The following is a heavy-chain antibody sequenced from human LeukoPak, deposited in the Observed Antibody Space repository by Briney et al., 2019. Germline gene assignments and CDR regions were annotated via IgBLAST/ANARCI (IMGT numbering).Heavy chain of an antibody. CDR1: GFTFSSYA. CDR3: AKDRSGDYYDSSGYGPFDY. V-gene: IGHV3-23*01. CDR2: ISGSGGST. J-gene: IGHJ4*02. D-gene: IGHD3-22*01. Sequence: GGSLRLSCAASGFTFSSYAMSWVRQAPGKGLEWVSAISGSGGSTYYADSVKGRFTISRDNSKNTLYLQMNSLRAEDTAVYYCAKDRSGDYYDSSGYGPFDYWGQGTLVTVSS.